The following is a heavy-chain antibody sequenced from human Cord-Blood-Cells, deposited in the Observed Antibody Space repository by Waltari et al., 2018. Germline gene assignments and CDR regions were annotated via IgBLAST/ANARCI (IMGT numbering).Heavy chain of an antibody. CDR3: ARVNQPNYDSSGYYFDY. CDR2: INPSGGST. J-gene: IGHJ4*02. CDR1: GYTFTSYY. D-gene: IGHD3-22*01. V-gene: IGHV1-46*01. Sequence: SGAEVKKPGASVKVSCKASGYTFTSYYMHWVRQAPGQGLEWRGIINPSGGSTSYAQKFQGRVTMTRDTSTSTVYMELSSLRSEDTAVYYCARVNQPNYDSSGYYFDYWGQGTLVTVSS.